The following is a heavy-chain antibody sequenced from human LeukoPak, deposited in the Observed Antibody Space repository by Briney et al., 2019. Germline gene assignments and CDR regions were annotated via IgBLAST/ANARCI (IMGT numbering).Heavy chain of an antibody. CDR1: GYTFTGYY. CDR3: APDYDILTGYYWVY. Sequence: ASVKVSCKASGYTFTGYYMHWVRQAPGQGLEWMGWINPNSGGTNYAQKFQGRVTMTRDTSISTAYMELSRLRSDDTAVYYCAPDYDILTGYYWVYWGQGTLVTVSP. V-gene: IGHV1-2*02. D-gene: IGHD3-9*01. CDR2: INPNSGGT. J-gene: IGHJ4*02.